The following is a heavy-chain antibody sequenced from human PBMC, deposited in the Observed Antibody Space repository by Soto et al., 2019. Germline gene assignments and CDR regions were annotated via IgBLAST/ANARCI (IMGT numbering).Heavy chain of an antibody. Sequence: VQLVESGGGVVQPGRSLRLSCAASGFTFSDYAMHWVRQAPGKGLEWVAVVSHDGRNTHYADSVKGRFTITRDSSKNTVSVEMTSLRAEDTAVYYCAKGGRQWLVTSAFNYWGQGALVTVSS. CDR2: VSHDGRNT. D-gene: IGHD6-19*01. CDR3: AKGGRQWLVTSAFNY. CDR1: GFTFSDYA. J-gene: IGHJ4*02. V-gene: IGHV3-30*18.